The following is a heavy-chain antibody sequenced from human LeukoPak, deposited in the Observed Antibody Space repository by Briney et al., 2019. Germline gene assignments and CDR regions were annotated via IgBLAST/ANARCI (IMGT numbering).Heavy chain of an antibody. Sequence: PSETLSLTCTVSGGSISSSSYYWGWIRQPPGKGLEWIGSIYHSGSTYYNPSLKSRVTISVDTSKNQFSLKLSSVTAADTAVYYCARVGSSSIGRPFDYWGQGTLVTVSS. D-gene: IGHD6-6*01. CDR2: IYHSGST. CDR3: ARVGSSSIGRPFDY. V-gene: IGHV4-39*07. J-gene: IGHJ4*02. CDR1: GGSISSSSYY.